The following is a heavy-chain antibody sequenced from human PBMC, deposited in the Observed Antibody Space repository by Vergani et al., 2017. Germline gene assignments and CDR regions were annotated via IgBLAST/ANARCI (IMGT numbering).Heavy chain of an antibody. Sequence: QVQLVQSGAEVKKPGASVKVSCKASGYTFTKFGITWVRQAPGQGLQWMGWISAYNANTNFAQKLQGRVFMTTDTSTRKAYMELRSLRSDDTSVYYCARGGGQTALDLWGQGTLVTVSS. D-gene: IGHD5-18*01. CDR2: ISAYNANT. J-gene: IGHJ4*02. CDR3: ARGGGQTALDL. CDR1: GYTFTKFG. V-gene: IGHV1-18*01.